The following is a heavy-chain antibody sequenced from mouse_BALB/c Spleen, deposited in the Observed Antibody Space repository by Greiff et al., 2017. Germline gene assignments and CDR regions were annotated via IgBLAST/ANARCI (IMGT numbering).Heavy chain of an antibody. V-gene: IGHV3-2*02. CDR1: GYSITSDYA. J-gene: IGHJ3*01. CDR2: ISYSGST. Sequence: EVKLMESGPGLVKPSQSLSLTCTVTGYSITSDYAWNWIRQFPGNKLEWMGYISYSGSTSYNPSLKSRISITRDTSKNQFFLQLNSVTTEDTATYYCARSGTTATPWFAYWGQGTLVTVSA. CDR3: ARSGTTATPWFAY. D-gene: IGHD1-2*01.